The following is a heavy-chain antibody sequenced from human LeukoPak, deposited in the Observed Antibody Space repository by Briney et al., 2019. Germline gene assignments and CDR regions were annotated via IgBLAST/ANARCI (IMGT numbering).Heavy chain of an antibody. CDR2: THSSKRT. Sequence: SETVSLTCTVSGGPITNYYWSWIRQSPGKGLEWIGYTHSSKRTKYNPSLESRVIISLDTSKNQIFLTLRSVTAADTAVYSCARHFGGLGSDEKKKDSSAWYLPGSGYYYYMDVWGAGTTVTVSS. J-gene: IGHJ6*03. V-gene: IGHV4-4*09. CDR3: ARHFGGLGSDEKKKDSSAWYLPGSGYYYYMDV. CDR1: GGPITNYY. D-gene: IGHD6-19*01.